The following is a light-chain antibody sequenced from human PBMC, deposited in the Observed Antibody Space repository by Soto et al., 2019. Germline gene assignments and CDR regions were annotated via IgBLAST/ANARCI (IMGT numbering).Light chain of an antibody. CDR3: CSSTITKTYV. Sequence: QSVLTQPASVSGSPGQSIAISCTGSSSDVDAHNFVSWYQQHPGKAPKLIIYDVNNRPSGVSNRFSGSKSGDTASLTISGLQAEDEADYYCCSSTITKTYVFGTGTKVTVL. J-gene: IGLJ1*01. V-gene: IGLV2-14*01. CDR1: SSDVDAHNF. CDR2: DVN.